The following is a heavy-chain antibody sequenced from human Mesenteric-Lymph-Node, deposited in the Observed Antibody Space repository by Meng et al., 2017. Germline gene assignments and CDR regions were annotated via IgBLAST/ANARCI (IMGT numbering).Heavy chain of an antibody. V-gene: IGHV4-34*01. CDR2: INHTGNT. Sequence: SETLSLTCAVYGGSFSAYYWIWVRQPPGKGLEWIGEINHTGNTNYNPSLKSRLTISIDTSTNQFSLKLTSVTAADTAVYFCARINNWNYASYFDYWGQGTLVTVSS. CDR3: ARINNWNYASYFDY. J-gene: IGHJ4*02. CDR1: GGSFSAYY. D-gene: IGHD1-7*01.